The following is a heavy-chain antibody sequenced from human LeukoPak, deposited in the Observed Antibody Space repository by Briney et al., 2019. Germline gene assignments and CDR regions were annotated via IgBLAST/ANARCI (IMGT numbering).Heavy chain of an antibody. CDR3: ARQSRAVVVVTAILRRVNDAFDI. V-gene: IGHV3-30-3*01. D-gene: IGHD2-21*02. CDR2: IPYDGSNK. CDR1: GFTFSSYA. Sequence: GGSLRLSCAASGFTFSSYAMHWVRQAPGKGLEWVAVIPYDGSNKYYADSVKGRFTISRDNSKNTLYLQMNSLRAEDTAVYYCARQSRAVVVVTAILRRVNDAFDIWGQGTMVTVSS. J-gene: IGHJ3*02.